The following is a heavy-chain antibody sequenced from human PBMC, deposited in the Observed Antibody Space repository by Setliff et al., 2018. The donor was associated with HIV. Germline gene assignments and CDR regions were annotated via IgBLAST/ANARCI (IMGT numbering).Heavy chain of an antibody. J-gene: IGHJ5*02. D-gene: IGHD1-1*01. Sequence: LCLACTVSGGSFTDSDYYWAWGRQAPGKGLEWIGSIYHSGPTYYNPSLKVRITMSVDTSRNQFSLRLTYVTVTDTAVYFCALLEQLMNWFDPWGQGTLVTVSS. CDR3: ALLEQLMNWFDP. V-gene: IGHV4-39*01. CDR2: IYHSGPT. CDR1: GGSFTDSDYY.